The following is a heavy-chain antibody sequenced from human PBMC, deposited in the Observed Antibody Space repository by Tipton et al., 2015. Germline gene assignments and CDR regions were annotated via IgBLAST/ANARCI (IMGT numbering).Heavy chain of an antibody. Sequence: TLSLTCSVSGDSMSRYFWHWVRQSPGKGLEWLGCVYLSGNTYHNPSLKRRVTIAVHTSKTQFSLKLISVTSADTAVYHCARDSFGYYSFDSWGPGTLVTVSS. D-gene: IGHD5-18*01. J-gene: IGHJ4*02. CDR2: VYLSGNT. CDR1: GDSMSRYF. CDR3: ARDSFGYYSFDS. V-gene: IGHV4-59*01.